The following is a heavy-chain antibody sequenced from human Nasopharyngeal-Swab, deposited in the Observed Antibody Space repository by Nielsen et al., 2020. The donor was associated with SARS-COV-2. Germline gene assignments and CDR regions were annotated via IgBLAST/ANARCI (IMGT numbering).Heavy chain of an antibody. V-gene: IGHV3-23*01. CDR1: GFTFSSYA. D-gene: IGHD6-13*01. Sequence: GGSLRLSCAASGFTFSSYAMSWVRQAPGKGLEWVSAISGSGGSTYYADSVKGRFTIPRDNSKNTLYLQMNSLRAEDTAVYYCAKDRQYSSSDDYYYYYMDVWGKGTTVTVSS. CDR2: ISGSGGST. J-gene: IGHJ6*03. CDR3: AKDRQYSSSDDYYYYYMDV.